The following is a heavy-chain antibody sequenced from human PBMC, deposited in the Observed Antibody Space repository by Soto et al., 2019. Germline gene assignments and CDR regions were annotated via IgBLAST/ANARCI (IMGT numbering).Heavy chain of an antibody. Sequence: QVQLVQSGAEVKKPGSSVKVSCKASGGTFSSYTISWVRQAPGQGLEWMGRIIPILGIANYAQKFQGRVTITAEKSTSTAYMELSSLRSEDTAVYYCARALYSSSWYVRWFDPWGQGTLVTVSS. CDR1: GGTFSSYT. J-gene: IGHJ5*02. CDR2: IIPILGIA. CDR3: ARALYSSSWYVRWFDP. V-gene: IGHV1-69*02. D-gene: IGHD6-13*01.